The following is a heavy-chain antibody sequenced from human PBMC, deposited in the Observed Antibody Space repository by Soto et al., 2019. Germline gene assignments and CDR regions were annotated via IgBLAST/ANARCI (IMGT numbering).Heavy chain of an antibody. D-gene: IGHD2-2*01. V-gene: IGHV6-1*01. Sequence: QSQTLSLTCAISGDSVSSNSAAWNWIRQSPSRGLEWLGRTYYRSKWYNDYAVSVKSRITINPDTSKNQFYLQLNSVTPEDTAVYYCARGPIPPDIVVVPAATEGWFDPWGQGTLVTVSS. J-gene: IGHJ5*02. CDR1: GDSVSSNSAA. CDR2: TYYRSKWYN. CDR3: ARGPIPPDIVVVPAATEGWFDP.